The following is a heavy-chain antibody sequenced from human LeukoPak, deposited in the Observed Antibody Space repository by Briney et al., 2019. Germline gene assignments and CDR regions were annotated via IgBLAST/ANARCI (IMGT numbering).Heavy chain of an antibody. CDR2: ISDSGST. CDR1: GGSFSGYY. J-gene: IGHJ4*02. CDR3: ARGSIAARYFDY. D-gene: IGHD6-6*01. Sequence: PSETLSLTCTVYGGSFSGYYWSWIRQPPGKGLEWIGEISDSGSTNYNPSLKSRVTISVDTSKNQFSLNLSSVTATDTAVYYCARGSIAARYFDYWGQGTLVTVSS. V-gene: IGHV4-34*01.